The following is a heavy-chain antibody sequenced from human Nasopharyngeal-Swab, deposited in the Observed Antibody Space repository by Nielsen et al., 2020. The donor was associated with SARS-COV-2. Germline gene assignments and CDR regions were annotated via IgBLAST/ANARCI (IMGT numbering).Heavy chain of an antibody. CDR1: GYTFTGYY. D-gene: IGHD6-13*01. Sequence: ASVKVSCKASGYTFTGYYMHWVRQAPGQGLEWMGWINPNSGGTNYAQKFQGRVTMIRDTSISTAYMELSRLRSDDTAVYYCARAIAAAADFDYWGQGTLVTVSS. V-gene: IGHV1-2*02. CDR2: INPNSGGT. CDR3: ARAIAAAADFDY. J-gene: IGHJ4*02.